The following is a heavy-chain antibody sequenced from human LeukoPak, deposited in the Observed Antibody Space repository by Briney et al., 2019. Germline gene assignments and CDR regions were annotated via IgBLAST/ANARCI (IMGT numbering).Heavy chain of an antibody. CDR2: INESPPRT. CDR1: GFSISSNS. V-gene: IGHV3-23*01. D-gene: IGHD2-8*02. CDR3: AKRQRLVKVYYGMDV. Sequence: GGSLRLSCAGSGFSISSNSMSWVRQAPGRGLEWVSAINESPPRTYYADSVKGRFTISRDDSKNTLYLQMNSLIAEDTAIYYCAKRQRLVKVYYGMDVWGQGTTVTVSS. J-gene: IGHJ6*02.